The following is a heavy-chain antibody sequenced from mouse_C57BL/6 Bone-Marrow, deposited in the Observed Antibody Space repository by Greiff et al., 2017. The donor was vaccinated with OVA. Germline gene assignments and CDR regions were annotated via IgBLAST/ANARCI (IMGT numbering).Heavy chain of an antibody. D-gene: IGHD2-3*01. J-gene: IGHJ4*01. Sequence: VQLQQPGAELVMPGASVRLSCKASGYTFTSYWMHWVKQRPGQGLEWIGEIDPSDSYTNYNQKFKGKSTLTVDKSSSTAYMQLSSLTSEDSAVYYCAIDGYYPYAMDYWGQGTSVTVSS. V-gene: IGHV1-69*01. CDR2: IDPSDSYT. CDR1: GYTFTSYW. CDR3: AIDGYYPYAMDY.